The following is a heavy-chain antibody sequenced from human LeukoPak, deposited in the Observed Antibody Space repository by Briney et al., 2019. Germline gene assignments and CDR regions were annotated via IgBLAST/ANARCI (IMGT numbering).Heavy chain of an antibody. CDR1: GLLVSDAW. J-gene: IGHJ4*02. CDR3: TGPPV. CDR2: IKSKSDGGTA. Sequence: GGSLRLSCAASGLLVSDAWMAWVRQAPGKGLEWVGRIKSKSDGGTADYVASVKGRFTISRDDSKNTLYLQMNSLKSEDTAVYYCTGPPVWGQGTLVTVSS. V-gene: IGHV3-15*01.